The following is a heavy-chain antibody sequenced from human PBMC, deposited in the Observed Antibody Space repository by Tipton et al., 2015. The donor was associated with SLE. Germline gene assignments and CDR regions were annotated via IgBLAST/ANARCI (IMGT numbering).Heavy chain of an antibody. D-gene: IGHD5-24*01. Sequence: RSLRLSCAASGFTFDDYAMHWVRQAPGKGLEWVSGISWNSGSIGYADSVKGRFTISRDNAKNSLYLQMNSLRAEDTAVYYCARPAISYDAFDIWGQGTMVTVSS. CDR2: ISWNSGSI. CDR1: GFTFDDYA. V-gene: IGHV3-9*01. CDR3: ARPAISYDAFDI. J-gene: IGHJ3*02.